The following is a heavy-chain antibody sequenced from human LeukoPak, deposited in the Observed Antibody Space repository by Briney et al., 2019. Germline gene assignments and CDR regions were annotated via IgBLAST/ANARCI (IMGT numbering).Heavy chain of an antibody. D-gene: IGHD1-14*01. Sequence: SETLSLICTVSGGSISSYHWSWIRQPPGKGLEWIGYIYYSGSTNYNPSLKSRVTISVDTSKNQFSLKLSSVTAADTAVYYCARVPHGAFDYWGQGTLVTVSS. V-gene: IGHV4-59*01. CDR2: IYYSGST. CDR3: ARVPHGAFDY. J-gene: IGHJ4*02. CDR1: GGSISSYH.